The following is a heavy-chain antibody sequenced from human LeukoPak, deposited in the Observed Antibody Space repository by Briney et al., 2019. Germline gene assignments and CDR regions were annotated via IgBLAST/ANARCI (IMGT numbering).Heavy chain of an antibody. CDR3: ARGGYFDWFTPYGMDV. CDR2: IYYSGST. V-gene: IGHV4-59*01. D-gene: IGHD3-9*01. J-gene: IGHJ6*02. Sequence: SETLSLTCTVSGGSISSYYWSWIRQPPGKGLEWIGYIYYSGSTNYNPSLKSRVTISVDTSKNQFSLKLSSVTAAETAVYYCARGGYFDWFTPYGMDVWGQGTTVTVSS. CDR1: GGSISSYY.